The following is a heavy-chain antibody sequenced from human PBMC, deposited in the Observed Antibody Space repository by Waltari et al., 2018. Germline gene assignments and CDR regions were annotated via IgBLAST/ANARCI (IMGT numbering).Heavy chain of an antibody. D-gene: IGHD4-17*01. Sequence: QLQLQESGPGLVKPSETLSLTCTVSGGSISSSSYYWGWIRQPPGKGLEWIGSIYYSGSTYYNPSLKSRVTISVDTSKNQFSLKLCSVTAADTAVYYCARLGFDYGDYGGENYYYGMDVWGQGTTVTVSS. J-gene: IGHJ6*02. CDR3: ARLGFDYGDYGGENYYYGMDV. CDR1: GGSISSSSYY. CDR2: IYYSGST. V-gene: IGHV4-39*01.